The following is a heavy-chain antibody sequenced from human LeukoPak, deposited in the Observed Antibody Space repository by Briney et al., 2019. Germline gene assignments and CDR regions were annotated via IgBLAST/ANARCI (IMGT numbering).Heavy chain of an antibody. CDR2: IYTSGST. J-gene: IGHJ5*02. V-gene: IGHV4-4*07. CDR1: GFTFDDYA. D-gene: IGHD3-3*01. CDR3: ARARITIFGVWFDP. Sequence: ESGGSLRLPCAASGFTFDDYAMHWVRQPAGKGLEWIGRIYTSGSTNYNPSLKSRVTISVDTSKNQFSLKLSSVTAADTAVYYCARARITIFGVWFDPWGQGTLVTVSS.